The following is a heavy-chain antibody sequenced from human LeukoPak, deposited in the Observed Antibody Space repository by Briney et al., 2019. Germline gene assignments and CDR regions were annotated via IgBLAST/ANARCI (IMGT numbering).Heavy chain of an antibody. D-gene: IGHD2-2*02. V-gene: IGHV4-34*01. CDR2: INHSGST. CDR1: GGSFSGYY. CDR3: ASGLGYCSSTSCYTA. J-gene: IGHJ5*02. Sequence: RSSETLSLTCAVYGGSFSGYYWSWIRQPPGKGLEWIGEINHSGSTNYNPSLKSRVTISVDTSKNQFSLKLSSVTAADTAVYYCASGLGYCSSTSCYTAWGQGTLVTVSS.